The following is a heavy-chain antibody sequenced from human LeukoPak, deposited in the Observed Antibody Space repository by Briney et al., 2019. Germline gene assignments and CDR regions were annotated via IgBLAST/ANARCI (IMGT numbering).Heavy chain of an antibody. V-gene: IGHV4-59*12. Sequence: PSETLSLTCTVSGGSISSYYWSWIRQPPGKGLEWIGYIYYSGSTNYNPSLKSRVTISVDTSKNQFSLKLSSVTAADTAVYYCAREGPRNYDSSGYYYLFDYWGQGTLVTVSS. D-gene: IGHD3-22*01. J-gene: IGHJ4*02. CDR2: IYYSGST. CDR3: AREGPRNYDSSGYYYLFDY. CDR1: GGSISSYY.